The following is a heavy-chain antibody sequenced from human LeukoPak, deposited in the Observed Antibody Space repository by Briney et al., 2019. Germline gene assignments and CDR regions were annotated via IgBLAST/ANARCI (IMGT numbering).Heavy chain of an antibody. J-gene: IGHJ4*02. CDR3: ARLGGSYGRVFDY. CDR1: GYTFSSFY. V-gene: IGHV1-46*01. Sequence: ASVKVSCKASGYTFSSFYMHWVRQAPGQGLEWMGIINPSGGSTTYAQKFQGRVTMTRDTSTSTVYMELSSLRSEDTAVYYCARLGGSYGRVFDYWGQGTLVTVSS. CDR2: INPSGGST. D-gene: IGHD1-26*01.